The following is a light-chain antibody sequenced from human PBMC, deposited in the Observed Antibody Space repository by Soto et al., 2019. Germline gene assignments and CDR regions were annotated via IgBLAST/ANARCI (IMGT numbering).Light chain of an antibody. J-gene: IGKJ5*01. V-gene: IGKV3D-20*02. CDR1: QSVSSSY. CDR2: GAS. CDR3: QQRSNWLIT. Sequence: EIVLTQSPATLSLSPGERATLSCRASQSVSSSYLAWYQQKPGQAPRLLIYGASTRATGIPARFSGSGSGTEFTLAISSPETEDFAVYYCQQRSNWLITFGQGTRLEIK.